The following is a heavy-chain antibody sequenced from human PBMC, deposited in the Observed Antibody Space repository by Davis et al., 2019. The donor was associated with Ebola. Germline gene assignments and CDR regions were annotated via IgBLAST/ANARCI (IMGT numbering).Heavy chain of an antibody. CDR2: ISYDGSNI. V-gene: IGHV3-30*03. Sequence: PGGSLRLSCAASGFTFSSYGMHWVRQAPGKGLEWVAVISYDGSNIYYADSVKGRFTISRDNSKNTLYLQMNSLRAEDTAVYYCARDSGSSLEWGQGTLVTVSS. D-gene: IGHD2-2*01. CDR1: GFTFSSYG. CDR3: ARDSGSSLE. J-gene: IGHJ4*02.